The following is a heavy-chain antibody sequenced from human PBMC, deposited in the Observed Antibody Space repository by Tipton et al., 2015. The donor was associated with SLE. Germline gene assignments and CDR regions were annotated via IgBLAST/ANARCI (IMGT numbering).Heavy chain of an antibody. J-gene: IGHJ4*02. V-gene: IGHV1-18*01. CDR3: ARVRVDTAMSVFDF. D-gene: IGHD5-18*01. CDR1: GYTFTTYG. CDR2: ISTYNGNT. Sequence: QLVQSGVEVKKPGASVRVSCKASGYTFTTYGISWVRQAPGQGLEWMGWISTYNGNTNYAQKLQGRVTMTSDTSTSTAYMELRSLRSDDTAIYYCARVRVDTAMSVFDFWGQGTLVTVSS.